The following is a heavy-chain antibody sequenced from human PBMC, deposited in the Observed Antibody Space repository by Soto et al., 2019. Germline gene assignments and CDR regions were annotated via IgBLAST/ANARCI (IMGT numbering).Heavy chain of an antibody. CDR3: AREGFDWGEFNM. J-gene: IGHJ3*02. CDR2: ISSGSSYI. D-gene: IGHD3-9*01. V-gene: IGHV3-21*01. CDR1: GFAFSTYN. Sequence: GGSLRLSCAASGFAFSTYNINWVRQAPGKGLEWVSSISSGSSYIYYAESVKGRFTVSRDNAKNSLYLQMNSLRVEDTAVYYCAREGFDWGEFNMWGQGTMVTVSS.